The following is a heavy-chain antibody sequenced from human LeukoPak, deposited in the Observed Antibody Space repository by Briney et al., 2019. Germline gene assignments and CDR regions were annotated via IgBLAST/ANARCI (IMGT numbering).Heavy chain of an antibody. D-gene: IGHD3-22*01. CDR2: IWYGGSNK. J-gene: IGHJ3*02. CDR3: ARGRYYYDSSGYRTDAFDI. Sequence: GGSLRLSCAASGFTFSSYGMHWVRQAPGKGLEWVAVIWYGGSNKYYADSVKGRFTISRDNSKNTLYLQMNSLRAEDTAVYYCARGRYYYDSSGYRTDAFDIWGQGTMVTVSS. CDR1: GFTFSSYG. V-gene: IGHV3-33*01.